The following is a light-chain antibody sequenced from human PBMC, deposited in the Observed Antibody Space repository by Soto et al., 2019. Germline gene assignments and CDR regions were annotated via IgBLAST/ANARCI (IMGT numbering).Light chain of an antibody. V-gene: IGKV1-5*03. Sequence: DVQVTQSPSTLSGSVGDRATITCRASQTISSWLAWYQQKPGKAPKLLIYKASTLKSGVPSRFSGSGSGTEFTLTISSLQPDDFASYYCQLYNSYSEAFGQGTKVDTK. J-gene: IGKJ1*01. CDR2: KAS. CDR1: QTISSW. CDR3: QLYNSYSEA.